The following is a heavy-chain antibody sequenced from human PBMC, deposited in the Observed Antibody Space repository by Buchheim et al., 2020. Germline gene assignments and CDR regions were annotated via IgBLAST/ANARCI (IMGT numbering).Heavy chain of an antibody. D-gene: IGHD7-27*01. CDR3: ASWAGRDY. J-gene: IGHJ4*02. CDR2: INQDGTGH. CDR1: GFRLNNHW. V-gene: IGHV3-7*01. Sequence: EVQLEESGGGLVQPGGSLRLSCAVSGFRLNNHWMTWVRQAPGKGLQWVANINQDGTGHYYVDAVKGRFTIHRDGAKNSLYLQMNSLRVEDTAMYYCASWAGRDYWGQGTL.